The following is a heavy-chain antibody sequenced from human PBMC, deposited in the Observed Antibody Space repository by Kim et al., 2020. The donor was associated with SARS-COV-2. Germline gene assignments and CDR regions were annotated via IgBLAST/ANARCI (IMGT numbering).Heavy chain of an antibody. CDR2: ISGDGGST. CDR1: GFTFDDYA. V-gene: IGHV3-43*02. J-gene: IGHJ3*02. CDR3: ASQGRIAAVFIHAFDI. Sequence: GGSLRLSCAASGFTFDDYAMHWVRQAPGKGLEWVSLISGDGGSTYYADSVKGRFTISRDNSKNSLYLQMNSLRTEDTALYYCASQGRIAAVFIHAFDIWGQGTMVTVSS. D-gene: IGHD6-13*01.